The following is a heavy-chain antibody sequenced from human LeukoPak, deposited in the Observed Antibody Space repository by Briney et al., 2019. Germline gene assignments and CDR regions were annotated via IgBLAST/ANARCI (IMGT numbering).Heavy chain of an antibody. D-gene: IGHD3-22*01. CDR2: IYYSGST. Sequence: SETLSLTCTVSGGSISSSSYYWGWIRQPPGKGLEWIGSIYYSGSTYYNPSLKSRVTISVDTSKNQFSLKLSSVTAADTAVYYCARHGYRGYYDSSGFPDYWGQGTLVTVSS. V-gene: IGHV4-39*01. CDR1: GGSISSSSYY. CDR3: ARHGYRGYYDSSGFPDY. J-gene: IGHJ4*02.